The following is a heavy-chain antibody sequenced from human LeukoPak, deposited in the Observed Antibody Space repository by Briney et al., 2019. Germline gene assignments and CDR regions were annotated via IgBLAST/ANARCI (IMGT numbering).Heavy chain of an antibody. CDR1: GFSFSGYD. CDR3: ARSPSYSSSWYALAS. D-gene: IGHD6-13*01. CDR2: IGTAGDT. J-gene: IGHJ4*02. V-gene: IGHV3-13*01. Sequence: PGGSLRLSCEASGFSFSGYDMHWVRQATGKGLEWVSAIGTAGDTYYSDPVRGRFTISRENAKNSLDLQMHSLRAGDTAVYYCARSPSYSSSWYALASWGQGTLVTVSS.